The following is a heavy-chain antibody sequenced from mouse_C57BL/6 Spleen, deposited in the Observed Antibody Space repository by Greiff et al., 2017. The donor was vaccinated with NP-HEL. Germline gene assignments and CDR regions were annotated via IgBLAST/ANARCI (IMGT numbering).Heavy chain of an antibody. D-gene: IGHD1-1*01. V-gene: IGHV1-61*01. CDR1: GYTFTSYW. CDR2: IYPSDSET. J-gene: IGHJ2*01. Sequence: QVQLQQPGAELVRPGSSVKLSCKASGYTFTSYWMDWVKQRPGQGLEWIGNIYPSDSETHYNQKFKDKATLTVDKSSSTAYMQLSSLTSEDSAVYYCARSVHYGSDYFDYWGQGTTLTVSS. CDR3: ARSVHYGSDYFDY.